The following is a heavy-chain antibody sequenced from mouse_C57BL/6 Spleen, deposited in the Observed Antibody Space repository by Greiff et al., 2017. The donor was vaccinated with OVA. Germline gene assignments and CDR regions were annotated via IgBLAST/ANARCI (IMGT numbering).Heavy chain of an antibody. CDR2: IYPGSGST. J-gene: IGHJ4*01. CDR1: GYTFTSYW. CDR3: ARPTFYAMDY. Sequence: QVQLKQPGAELVKPGASVKMSCTASGYTFTSYWITWVKQRPGQGLEWIGDIYPGSGSTNYNEKFKSKATLTVDTSSSTAYMQLSSLTSEDSAVYYCARPTFYAMDYWGQGTSVTVSS. V-gene: IGHV1-55*01. D-gene: IGHD1-1*01.